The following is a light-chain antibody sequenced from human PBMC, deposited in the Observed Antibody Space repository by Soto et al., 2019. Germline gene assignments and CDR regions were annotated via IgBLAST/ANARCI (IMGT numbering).Light chain of an antibody. CDR3: SSYARSSTVI. CDR2: DVS. Sequence: QSALTQPASVSGSPGQSITISCTGTSSDVGGYKYVSWYQQHPGKAPKLMIYDVSDRPSGVSNRFSGSKSGNTASLTISGLQAEDEDDYYCSSYARSSTVIFGGGTKLTVL. J-gene: IGLJ2*01. V-gene: IGLV2-14*01. CDR1: SSDVGGYKY.